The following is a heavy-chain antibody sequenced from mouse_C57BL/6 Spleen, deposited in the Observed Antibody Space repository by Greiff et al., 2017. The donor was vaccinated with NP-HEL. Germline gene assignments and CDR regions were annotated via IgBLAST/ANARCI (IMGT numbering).Heavy chain of an antibody. D-gene: IGHD2-2*01. CDR1: GYTFTDYY. Sequence: QVQLQQSGAELVRPGASVKLSCKASGYTFTDYYINWVKQRPGQGLEWIARIYPGSGNTYYNEKFKGKATLTAEKSSSTAYMQLSSLTSEDSAVYFCAKGATMVTLDAMDYWGQGTSVTVSS. CDR3: AKGATMVTLDAMDY. J-gene: IGHJ4*01. V-gene: IGHV1-76*01. CDR2: IYPGSGNT.